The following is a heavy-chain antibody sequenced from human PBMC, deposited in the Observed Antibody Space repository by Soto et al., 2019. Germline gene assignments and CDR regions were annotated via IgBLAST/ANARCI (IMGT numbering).Heavy chain of an antibody. V-gene: IGHV3-48*01. J-gene: IGHJ2*01. CDR2: ISSSSSTI. Sequence: EVQLVESGGGLVQPGGSLRLSCAASGFTFSSYSMNWVRQAPGKGLEWVSYISSSSSTIYYADSVKGRFTISRDKAKNSLYLQMNSLRAEDTAVYYCARWGDWYFDLWGRGTLVTVSS. CDR3: ARWGDWYFDL. D-gene: IGHD3-16*01. CDR1: GFTFSSYS.